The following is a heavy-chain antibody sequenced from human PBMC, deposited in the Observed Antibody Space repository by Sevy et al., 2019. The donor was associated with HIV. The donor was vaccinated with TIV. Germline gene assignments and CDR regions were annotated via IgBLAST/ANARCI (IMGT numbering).Heavy chain of an antibody. Sequence: ASVKVSCKPSGYTFSGYYIHWVRQAPGQGLEWMGWINPKSGGINYAQKFQGRVTMTRDTSISTAYMELSRLRSDDTAVYYCARGGESLPYCGGDCYPDYWGQGTLVTVSS. D-gene: IGHD2-21*02. CDR2: INPKSGGI. V-gene: IGHV1-2*02. CDR1: GYTFSGYY. CDR3: ARGGESLPYCGGDCYPDY. J-gene: IGHJ4*02.